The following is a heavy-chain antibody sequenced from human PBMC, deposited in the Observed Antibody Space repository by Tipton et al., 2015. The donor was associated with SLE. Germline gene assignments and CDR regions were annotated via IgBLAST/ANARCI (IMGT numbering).Heavy chain of an antibody. CDR1: GGSISSDNW. J-gene: IGHJ4*02. V-gene: IGHV4-4*02. CDR3: ARALWKGGDY. CDR2: IYHSGST. D-gene: IGHD1-1*01. Sequence: TLSLTCAVSGGSISSDNWWSWVRQPPGKGLEWIGEIYHSGSTNYNPSLKSRVTISVDTSKNQLSLKLSAVTAAYTAVYYCARALWKGGDYWGQGTLVTVSS.